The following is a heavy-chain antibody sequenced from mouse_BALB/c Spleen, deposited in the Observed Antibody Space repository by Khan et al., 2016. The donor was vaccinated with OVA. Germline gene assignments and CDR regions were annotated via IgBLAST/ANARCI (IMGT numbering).Heavy chain of an antibody. CDR2: IRYSGNT. Sequence: EVKLLESGPGLVKPSPSLSLTCTVTGYSITTDYAWNWIRQFPGNKLEWMGFIRYSGNTKYNPSLKSRISITRDTSKNQFFLQLKSVTTEDTARDYCARVYGGDFDYWGQGTTLTVAS. D-gene: IGHD1-1*01. J-gene: IGHJ2*01. CDR3: ARVYGGDFDY. CDR1: GYSITTDYA. V-gene: IGHV3-2*02.